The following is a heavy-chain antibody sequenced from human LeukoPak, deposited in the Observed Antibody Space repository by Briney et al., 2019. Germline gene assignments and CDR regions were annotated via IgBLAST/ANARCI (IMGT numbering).Heavy chain of an antibody. V-gene: IGHV4-39*01. CDR2: IYYSGST. CDR1: GGSISSSSYY. CDR3: AWSGSYWDPYDY. Sequence: SETLSLTCTVSGGSISSSSYYWGWIRQPPGKGLEWIGSIYYSGSTYYNPSLKSRVTISVDTSKNQFSLKLSSVTAADTAVYYCAWSGSYWDPYDYWGQGTLVTVSS. D-gene: IGHD3-10*01. J-gene: IGHJ4*02.